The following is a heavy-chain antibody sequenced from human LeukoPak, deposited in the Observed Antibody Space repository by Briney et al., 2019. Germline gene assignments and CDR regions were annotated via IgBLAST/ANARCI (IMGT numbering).Heavy chain of an antibody. Sequence: TSETLSLTCTVSSGSISSYYWSWIRQPPGKGLEWIGYIYYSGSTNYNPSLKSRVTISVDTSKNQFSLKLSSVTAADTAVYYCAGGMVRGVSWGMDVWGQGTTVTVSS. D-gene: IGHD3-10*01. CDR3: AGGMVRGVSWGMDV. V-gene: IGHV4-59*08. J-gene: IGHJ6*02. CDR1: SGSISSYY. CDR2: IYYSGST.